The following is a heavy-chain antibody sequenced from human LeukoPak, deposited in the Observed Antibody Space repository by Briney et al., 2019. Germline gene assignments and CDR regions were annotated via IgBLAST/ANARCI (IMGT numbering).Heavy chain of an antibody. CDR3: ARSTPDDSSSWPHWYFDL. D-gene: IGHD6-13*01. CDR2: IYYSGST. J-gene: IGHJ2*01. Sequence: SETLSLTCTVSGGSISSGGYYWSWIRQHPGKGLEWIGYIYYSGSTYYNPSLKSRVTISVDTSKNQFSLKLSSVTAADTAVYYCARSTPDDSSSWPHWYFDLWGRGTLVTVSS. V-gene: IGHV4-31*03. CDR1: GGSISSGGYY.